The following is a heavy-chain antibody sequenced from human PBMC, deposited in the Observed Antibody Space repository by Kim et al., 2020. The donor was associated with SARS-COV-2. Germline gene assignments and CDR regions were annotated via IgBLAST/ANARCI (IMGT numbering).Heavy chain of an antibody. J-gene: IGHJ4*01. CDR2: IYSGGST. D-gene: IGHD6-19*01. Sequence: GGSLRLSCAASGFTVSSNYMSWVRQAPGKGLEWVSVIYSGGSTYYADSVKGRFTISRDNSKNTLYLQMNSLRAEDTAVYYCARTVVAGPGWWSYYFDYWGHGTLVTVSS. CDR3: ARTVVAGPGWWSYYFDY. V-gene: IGHV3-53*01. CDR1: GFTVSSNY.